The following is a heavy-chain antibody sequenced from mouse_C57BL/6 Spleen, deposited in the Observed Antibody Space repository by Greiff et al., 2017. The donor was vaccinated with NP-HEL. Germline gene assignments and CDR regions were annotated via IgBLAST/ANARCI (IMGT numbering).Heavy chain of an antibody. CDR1: GFSFNTYA. J-gene: IGHJ2*01. V-gene: IGHV10-1*01. CDR3: VREGILPYFDY. CDR2: IRSKSNNYAT. Sequence: EVQGVESGGGLVQPKGSLKLSCAASGFSFNTYAMNWVRQAPGKGLEWVARIRSKSNNYATYYADSVKDRFTISRDDSESMLYLQMNNLKTEDTAMYYCVREGILPYFDYWGQGTTLTVSS.